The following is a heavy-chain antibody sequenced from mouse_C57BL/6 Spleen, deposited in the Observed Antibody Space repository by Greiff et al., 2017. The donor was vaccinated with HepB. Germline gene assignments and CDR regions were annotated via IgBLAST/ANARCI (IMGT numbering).Heavy chain of an antibody. CDR2: IYPGDGDT. CDR3: ARDGGSSLFDY. J-gene: IGHJ2*01. V-gene: IGHV1-82*01. Sequence: QVQLKESGPELVKPGASVKISCKASGYAFSSSWMNWVKQRPGKGLEWIGRIYPGDGDTNYNGKFKGKATLTADKSSSTAYMQLSSLTSEDSAVYFCARDGGSSLFDYWGQGTTLTVSS. D-gene: IGHD1-1*01. CDR1: GYAFSSSW.